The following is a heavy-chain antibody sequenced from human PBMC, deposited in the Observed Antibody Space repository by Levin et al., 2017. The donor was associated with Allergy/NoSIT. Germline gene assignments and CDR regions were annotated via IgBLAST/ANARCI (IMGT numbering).Heavy chain of an antibody. CDR2: ITSSSSTI. CDR3: ATTRKGY. J-gene: IGHJ4*02. V-gene: IGHV3-48*01. CDR1: FFPFLSSL. Sequence: GGSLLLSFSSSFFPFLSSLLPFFLPSPFPFLSFVSYITSSSSTISYADSVKGRFTISRDNAKNSLYLQMDSLRAEDTAVYYCATTRKGYWGQGTLVTVSS.